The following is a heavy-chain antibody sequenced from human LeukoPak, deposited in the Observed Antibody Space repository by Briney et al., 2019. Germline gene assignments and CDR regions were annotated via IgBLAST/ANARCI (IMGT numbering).Heavy chain of an antibody. V-gene: IGHV1-2*02. CDR2: INPNSGGT. CDR1: GYTFTGYY. CDR3: ARLLDTSITP. D-gene: IGHD5-18*01. J-gene: IGHJ5*02. Sequence: ASVKVSCKASGYTFTGYYVHWVRQAPGQGLEWMGWINPNSGGTNYAQKFQGRVTMTRDTSISTAYMELSRLTSDDTAVYYCARLLDTSITPWGQGTLVTVSS.